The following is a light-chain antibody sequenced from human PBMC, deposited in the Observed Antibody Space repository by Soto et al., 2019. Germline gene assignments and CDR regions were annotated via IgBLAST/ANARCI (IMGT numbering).Light chain of an antibody. J-gene: IGKJ2*01. Sequence: DIQMTQSPSSLSASVGDRVTITCRATQSISTYLNWYQQKPEKAPKLLIYGASSLQSGVPSRFGGSGSGTDFTLTISSLQTEDFATYYCQQSYSTLPYTFGQGTKVEIK. V-gene: IGKV1-39*01. CDR2: GAS. CDR3: QQSYSTLPYT. CDR1: QSISTY.